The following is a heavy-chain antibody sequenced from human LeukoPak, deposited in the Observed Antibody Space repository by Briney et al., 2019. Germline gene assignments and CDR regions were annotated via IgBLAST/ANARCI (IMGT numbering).Heavy chain of an antibody. Sequence: GASVKVSCKASGGTFSSYAISWVRQAPGQGLEWMGRIIPILGIANYAQKFQGRVTITADKSTSTAYMELRSLRSDDTAVYYCARDPGRFLEWLSRYYGMDVWGQGTTVTVSS. V-gene: IGHV1-69*04. D-gene: IGHD3-3*01. CDR1: GGTFSSYA. J-gene: IGHJ6*02. CDR2: IIPILGIA. CDR3: ARDPGRFLEWLSRYYGMDV.